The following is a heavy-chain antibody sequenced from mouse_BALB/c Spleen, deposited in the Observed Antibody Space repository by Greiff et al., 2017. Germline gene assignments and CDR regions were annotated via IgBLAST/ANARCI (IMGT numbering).Heavy chain of an antibody. D-gene: IGHD1-3*01. CDR3: ARSSDFLFAY. CDR1: GYTFTSYW. J-gene: IGHJ3*01. CDR2: IAPGSGST. V-gene: IGHV1-55*01. Sequence: QVQLQQPGAELVKPGASVKMSCKASGYTFTSYWMHWVKQRPGQGLEWIGRIAPGSGSTYYNEMFKGKATLTVDTSSSTAYIQLSSLSSEDSAVYFCARSSDFLFAYWGQGTLVTVSA.